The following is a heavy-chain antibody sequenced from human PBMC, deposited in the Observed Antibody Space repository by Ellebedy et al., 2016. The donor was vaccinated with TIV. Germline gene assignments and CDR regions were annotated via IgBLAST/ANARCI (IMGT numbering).Heavy chain of an antibody. CDR1: GFTISNYW. CDR3: SRGIRDHYAVEV. Sequence: GESLKISCAASGFTISNYWMPWVRQAPGKGLVWVSRLRFYGSIINYADSVRVRFTVSRDKAKNTVYLQMDSLRDEDMAFYYCSRGIRDHYAVEVWGQGTIVTVSP. D-gene: IGHD1-14*01. J-gene: IGHJ3*01. CDR2: LRFYGSII. V-gene: IGHV3-74*01.